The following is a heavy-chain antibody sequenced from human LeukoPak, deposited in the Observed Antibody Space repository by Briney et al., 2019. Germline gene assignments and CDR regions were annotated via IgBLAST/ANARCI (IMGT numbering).Heavy chain of an antibody. Sequence: GGSLRLSCAASGFTFSTFAMIWVRQPPGKGLEWVSSIFPSGGEIHYADSVRGRLTISRDNSKSTLSLQMNSLRAEDTAIYYCATYRQVLIPFESWGQGTLVTVSS. CDR2: IFPSGGEI. CDR3: ATYRQVLIPFES. V-gene: IGHV3-23*01. D-gene: IGHD2-8*02. CDR1: GFTFSTFA. J-gene: IGHJ4*02.